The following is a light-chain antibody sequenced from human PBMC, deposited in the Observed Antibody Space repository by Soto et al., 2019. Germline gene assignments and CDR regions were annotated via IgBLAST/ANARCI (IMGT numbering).Light chain of an antibody. CDR2: AAS. CDR3: QKYNSAPWT. Sequence: DIQMTQSPSALSTTVGDRVTITCRASQGISNYLAWYQQKPGKVPKLLIYAASTLQSGVPSRFSGSGSGTDFTLTISSLQPEDVATYYCQKYNSAPWTFGQGTKVEIK. J-gene: IGKJ1*01. CDR1: QGISNY. V-gene: IGKV1-27*01.